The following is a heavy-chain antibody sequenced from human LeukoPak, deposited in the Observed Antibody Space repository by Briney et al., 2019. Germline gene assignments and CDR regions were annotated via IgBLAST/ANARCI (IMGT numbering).Heavy chain of an antibody. CDR1: GFTFSSYA. J-gene: IGHJ5*02. CDR2: IRYDGSNK. Sequence: GGSLRLSCAASGFTFSSYAMSWVRQAPGKGLEWVAFIRYDGSNKYYADSVKGRFTISRDNSKNTLYLQMNSLRAEDTAVYYCAKDGSGWYGDWFDPWGQGTLVTVSS. V-gene: IGHV3-30*02. D-gene: IGHD6-19*01. CDR3: AKDGSGWYGDWFDP.